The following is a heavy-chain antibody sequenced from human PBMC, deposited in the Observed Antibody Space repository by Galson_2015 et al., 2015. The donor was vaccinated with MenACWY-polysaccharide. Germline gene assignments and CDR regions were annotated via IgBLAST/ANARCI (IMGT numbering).Heavy chain of an antibody. V-gene: IGHV4-38-2*01. CDR2: IFHSGTT. CDR1: DYSIRSGYF. J-gene: IGHJ4*02. CDR3: ARVEKYSGSFYILY. Sequence: ETLSLTCAVSDYSIRSGYFWGWIRQPPGKGLEWIASIFHSGTTYYNPSLKSRVTISVDTSKNQFSLKLSSVTAADTAVYYCARVEKYSGSFYILYWGRGTLVTVSS. D-gene: IGHD1-26*01.